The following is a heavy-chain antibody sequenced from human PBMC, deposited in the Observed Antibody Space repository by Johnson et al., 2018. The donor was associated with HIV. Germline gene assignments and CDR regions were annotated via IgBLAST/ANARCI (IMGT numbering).Heavy chain of an antibody. CDR3: AKVQLVRTFDAFDI. CDR2: ISYDGSNK. CDR1: GFTFDDHA. D-gene: IGHD6-13*01. V-gene: IGHV3-30*18. J-gene: IGHJ3*02. Sequence: QVQLVESGGGLVQPGRSLRLSCAASGFTFDDHALHWVRQAPGKGLEWVAVISYDGSNKYYADSVKGRFTISRDNSKNTLYLQMNSLRAEDTAVYYCAKVQLVRTFDAFDIWGQGTMVTVSS.